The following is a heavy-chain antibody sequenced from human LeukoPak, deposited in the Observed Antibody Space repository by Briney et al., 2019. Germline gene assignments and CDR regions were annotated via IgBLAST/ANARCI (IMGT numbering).Heavy chain of an antibody. J-gene: IGHJ4*02. V-gene: IGHV3-30*02. CDR2: IRYDGSNK. Sequence: GGSLRLSCAASGFTFSSYGMHWVRQAPGKGLEWVAFIRYDGSNKYYADSVKGRFTISRDNSKNTLYLQMNSLRAEDTAVYYWANGEDSSSWYGGEYFDYWGQGTLVTVSS. CDR3: ANGEDSSSWYGGEYFDY. D-gene: IGHD6-13*01. CDR1: GFTFSSYG.